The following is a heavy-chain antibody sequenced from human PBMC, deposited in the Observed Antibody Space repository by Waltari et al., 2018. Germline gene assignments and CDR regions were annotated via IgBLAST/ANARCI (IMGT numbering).Heavy chain of an antibody. Sequence: QVQLQESGPGLVKPSETLSLTCTVSGGSISSYYWSWIRQPPGKGLEWIGYIYYSGSTNYNPSLKSRVTISVDTSKNQFSLKLSSVTAADTAVYYCARGRCSSTSCYAGFDYWGQGTLVTVSS. CDR2: IYYSGST. D-gene: IGHD2-2*01. CDR1: GGSISSYY. J-gene: IGHJ4*02. V-gene: IGHV4-59*01. CDR3: ARGRCSSTSCYAGFDY.